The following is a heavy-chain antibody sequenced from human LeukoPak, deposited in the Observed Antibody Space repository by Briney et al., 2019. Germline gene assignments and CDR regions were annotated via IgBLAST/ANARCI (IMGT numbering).Heavy chain of an antibody. CDR1: GGSISSGSYY. CDR3: ARGTGPFWIVVVPAASYFDY. Sequence: PSETLSLTCTVSGGSISSGSYYWSWIRQPAGKGLEWIGRIYTSGSTNYNPSLKSRVTISVDTSKNQFSLKLSSVTAADTAVYYCARGTGPFWIVVVPAASYFDYWGQGTLVTVSS. D-gene: IGHD2-2*01. CDR2: IYTSGST. J-gene: IGHJ4*02. V-gene: IGHV4-61*02.